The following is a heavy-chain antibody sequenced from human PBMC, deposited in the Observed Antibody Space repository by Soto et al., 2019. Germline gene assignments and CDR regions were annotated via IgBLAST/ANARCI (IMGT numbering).Heavy chain of an antibody. D-gene: IGHD3-10*01. Sequence: EVQVVESGGGLVQPGGSLRLSCAASGFTVTSNYMSWVRQTPGKGLEWVSLIYSGGAIVYADSVMGRFTVSRDNSRNTLFLQMNSLSAGDTGVYFCARDFGSDATGYYGMDVWGQGTTVTVSS. CDR1: GFTVTSNY. CDR2: IYSGGAI. V-gene: IGHV3-66*01. J-gene: IGHJ6*02. CDR3: ARDFGSDATGYYGMDV.